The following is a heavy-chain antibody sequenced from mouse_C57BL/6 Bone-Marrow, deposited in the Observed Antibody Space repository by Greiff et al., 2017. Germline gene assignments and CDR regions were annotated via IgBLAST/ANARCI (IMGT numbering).Heavy chain of an antibody. CDR1: GYTFTSYD. CDR2: IYPRDGST. Sequence: VQLQESGPELVKPGASVKLSCKASGYTFTSYDINWVKQRPGQGLEWIGWIYPRDGSTNYNEKFKGKATLTVDTSSSTAYMELHSLTSEDSAVYFCARVDLDGCAGDWCFDVWGTGTTVTVSA. D-gene: IGHD1-1*01. CDR3: ARVDLDGCAGDWCFDV. J-gene: IGHJ1*03. V-gene: IGHV1-85*01.